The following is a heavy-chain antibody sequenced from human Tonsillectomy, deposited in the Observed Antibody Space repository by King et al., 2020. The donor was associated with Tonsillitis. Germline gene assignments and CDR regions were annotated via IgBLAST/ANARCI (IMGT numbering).Heavy chain of an antibody. Sequence: DVQLVESGGGLVQPGGSLRLSCAASGFTVSSYAMSWVRQAPGRGLEWVSAISGGSRPNTYYAHSVKGRFTISRDNSKNTLYLQMNNLRAGDTALYYCAISTCGGDCNAYYFDYWGQGALATVSS. J-gene: IGHJ4*02. V-gene: IGHV3-23*04. CDR3: AISTCGGDCNAYYFDY. CDR1: GFTVSSYA. D-gene: IGHD2-21*02. CDR2: ISGGSRPNT.